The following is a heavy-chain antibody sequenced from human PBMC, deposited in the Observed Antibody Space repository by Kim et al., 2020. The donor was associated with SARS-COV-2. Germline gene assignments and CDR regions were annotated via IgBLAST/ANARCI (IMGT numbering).Heavy chain of an antibody. Sequence: ADSVKGRFTISRDNAKNSLYLQINSLRAEDTAVYYCARGPRGYSYGYVDYWGQGTLVTVSS. J-gene: IGHJ4*02. CDR3: ARGPRGYSYGYVDY. V-gene: IGHV3-21*01. D-gene: IGHD5-18*01.